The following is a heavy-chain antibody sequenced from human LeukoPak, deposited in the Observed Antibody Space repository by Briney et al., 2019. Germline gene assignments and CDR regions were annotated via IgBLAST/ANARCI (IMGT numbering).Heavy chain of an antibody. J-gene: IGHJ6*02. D-gene: IGHD3-10*01. Sequence: GGSLRLSCAASGFTFSSYAMGWVRQAPGKGLEWVSAVSGSGGTTHYADSVKGRFTISRDNSKNTLYLQMNSLRAEDTAVYYCASQGGLLWFGELSGGMDVWGQGTTVTVSS. CDR2: VSGSGGTT. V-gene: IGHV3-23*01. CDR1: GFTFSSYA. CDR3: ASQGGLLWFGELSGGMDV.